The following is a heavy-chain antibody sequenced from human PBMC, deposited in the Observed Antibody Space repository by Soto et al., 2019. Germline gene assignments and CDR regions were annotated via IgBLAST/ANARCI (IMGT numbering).Heavy chain of an antibody. CDR2: IYYDGGKK. D-gene: IGHD3-10*01. CDR3: AIPSYGSPYYYGMDV. Sequence: QVQLVESGGGVVQPGRSLRLSCAASGFTFRNYGMHWVRQAPGKGLEWVALIYYDGGKKYYADSVKGPFTISRDNSENTLYLQMNSLRAEDTAVYYCAIPSYGSPYYYGMDVWGHGSTVTVSS. CDR1: GFTFRNYG. V-gene: IGHV3-33*01. J-gene: IGHJ6*02.